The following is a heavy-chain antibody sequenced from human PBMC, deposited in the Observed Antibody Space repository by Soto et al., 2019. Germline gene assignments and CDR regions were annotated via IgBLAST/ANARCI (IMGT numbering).Heavy chain of an antibody. V-gene: IGHV4-39*01. J-gene: IGHJ6*02. CDR3: ARRPGTAMDLYYYYYGMDV. CDR1: GGSISSSSYY. CDR2: IYYSGST. Sequence: SETLSLTCTVSGGSISSSSYYWGWIRQPPGKGLEWIGSIYYSGSTYYNPSLKSRVTISVDTSKNQFSLKLSSVTAADTAVYYCARRPGTAMDLYYYYYGMDVWGQGTTVTVSS. D-gene: IGHD5-18*01.